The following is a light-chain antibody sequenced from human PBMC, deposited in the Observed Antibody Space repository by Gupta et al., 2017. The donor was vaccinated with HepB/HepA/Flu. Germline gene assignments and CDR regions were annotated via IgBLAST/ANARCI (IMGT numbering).Light chain of an antibody. J-gene: IGKJ3*01. CDR2: LAS. V-gene: IGKV2-28*01. CDR3: MQYLRRANT. CDR1: QVFLHSNEYNY. Sequence: VITPSDFFPPFLPGEPALNSNSPSQVFLHSNEYNYLAWYLQKPGQSPKLLIFLASNRDSGVPDRFSGSGSGTDFTLTISRVEAEDVAIYYCMQYLRRANTFGPGTKVDIK.